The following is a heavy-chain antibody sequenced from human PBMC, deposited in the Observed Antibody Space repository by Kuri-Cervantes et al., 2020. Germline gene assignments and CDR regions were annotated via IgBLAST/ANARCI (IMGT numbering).Heavy chain of an antibody. CDR3: ARTPLFYDILTGYSNYYYMDV. D-gene: IGHD3-9*01. CDR1: GGSISSYY. J-gene: IGHJ6*03. CDR2: IYYSGST. Sequence: SETLSLTCTVSGGSISSYYWSWIRQPPGKGLEWIGYIYYSGSTNYNPSLKSRVTISVDTSKNQFSLKLSSVTAADTAVYYCARTPLFYDILTGYSNYYYMDVWGKGTTVTVSS. V-gene: IGHV4-59*01.